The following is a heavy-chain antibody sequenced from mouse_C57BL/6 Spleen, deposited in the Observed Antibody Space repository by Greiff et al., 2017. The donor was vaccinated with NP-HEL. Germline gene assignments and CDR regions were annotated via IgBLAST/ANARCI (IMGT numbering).Heavy chain of an antibody. V-gene: IGHV1-9*01. CDR3: ARPYGSFYAMDY. D-gene: IGHD1-1*01. J-gene: IGHJ4*01. CDR2: ILPGRGST. Sequence: QVQLQQSGAELMKPGASVKLSCKATGYTFTGYWIEWVKQRPGHGLEWIGEILPGRGSTNYNEKFKGKATFTADTSSNTAYMQLSSLTTEDSAIYYCARPYGSFYAMDYWGQGTSVTVSS. CDR1: GYTFTGYW.